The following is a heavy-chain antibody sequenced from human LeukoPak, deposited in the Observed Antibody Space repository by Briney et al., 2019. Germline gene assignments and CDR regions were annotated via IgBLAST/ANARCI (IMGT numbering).Heavy chain of an antibody. V-gene: IGHV1-69*13. CDR2: IIPIFGTA. CDR1: GGTFSSYA. Sequence: SVKVSCKASGGTFSSYAISWVRQAPGQGLEWMGGIIPIFGTANYAQKFQGRVTITADESTSTAYMELSSLRSEDTAVYYCARDKPPYSSSPHYYYYYYMGVWGKGTTVTVSS. D-gene: IGHD6-6*01. CDR3: ARDKPPYSSSPHYYYYYYMGV. J-gene: IGHJ6*03.